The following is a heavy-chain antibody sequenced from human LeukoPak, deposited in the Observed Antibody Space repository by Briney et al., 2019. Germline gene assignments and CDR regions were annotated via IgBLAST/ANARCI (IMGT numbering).Heavy chain of an antibody. V-gene: IGHV4-59*01. D-gene: IGHD3-16*01. Sequence: SETLSLTCTVSDDSISDYYRGWIRQPPGKGLEWIGYFYNSGRSTYDPSLKSRVTISADTSKNHFSLKLNSVTTADTAVYYCTRGAGWLIDYWGQGILVTVSS. CDR2: FYNSGRS. CDR3: TRGAGWLIDY. CDR1: DDSISDYY. J-gene: IGHJ4*02.